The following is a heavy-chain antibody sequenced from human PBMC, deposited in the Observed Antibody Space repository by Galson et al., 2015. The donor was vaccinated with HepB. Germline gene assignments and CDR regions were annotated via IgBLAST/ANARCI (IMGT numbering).Heavy chain of an antibody. CDR2: INPSGGST. V-gene: IGHV1-46*01. D-gene: IGHD2-8*01. CDR1: GYSFTSYY. CDR3: ARVLVPGVMSYGMDV. J-gene: IGHJ6*02. Sequence: SVKVSCKASGYSFTSYYMHGVRQAPGQGLEWMGIINPSGGSTTYAQKFQGRVTMTRDTSTSTVYMELSSLRSEDTAVYYCARVLVPGVMSYGMDVWGQGTTVTVS.